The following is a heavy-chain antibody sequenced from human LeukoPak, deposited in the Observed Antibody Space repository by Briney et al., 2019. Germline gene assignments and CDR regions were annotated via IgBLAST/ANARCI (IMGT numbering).Heavy chain of an antibody. CDR2: IYHSGST. Sequence: TLSLTCAVSGGSISSGGYSWSWIRQPPGKGLEWIGYIYHSGSTYYNPSLKSRVTISVDRSKNQSSLKLSSVTAADTAVYYCARASGPPHHWFDPWGQGTLVTVSS. D-gene: IGHD1-1*01. CDR3: ARASGPPHHWFDP. CDR1: GGSISSGGYS. V-gene: IGHV4-30-2*01. J-gene: IGHJ5*02.